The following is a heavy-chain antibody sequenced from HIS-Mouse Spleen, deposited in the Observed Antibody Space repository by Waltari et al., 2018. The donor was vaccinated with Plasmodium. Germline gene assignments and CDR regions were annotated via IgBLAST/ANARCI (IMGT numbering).Heavy chain of an antibody. CDR3: ARTIAAAGTGDAFDM. Sequence: EVQLVESGGGLVQPGGSLRLSCAAPGFTFSIYWMHWVRPSPGKGLVVFSRINSDGSSTRYADSVKGRFTISRDNAKNTLYLQMNSLRAEDTAVYYCARTIAAAGTGDAFDMWGQGTMVTVSS. CDR1: GFTFSIYW. V-gene: IGHV3-74*01. J-gene: IGHJ3*02. D-gene: IGHD6-13*01. CDR2: INSDGSST.